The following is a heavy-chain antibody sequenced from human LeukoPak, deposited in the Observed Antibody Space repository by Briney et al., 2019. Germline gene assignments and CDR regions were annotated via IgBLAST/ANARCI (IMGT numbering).Heavy chain of an antibody. CDR3: ARDRAANQDWVECDP. V-gene: IGHV3-66*03. J-gene: IGHJ5*02. D-gene: IGHD3/OR15-3a*01. CDR1: GFRVRDYY. Sequence: GGSLRLSCAVSGFRVRDYYMSWVRQAPGKGLEWVGLIRDSGEAFYADFARGRFAISRDESENTLYLQMNSLRVEDTAVYFCARDRAANQDWVECDPWGQGTPVIVSS. CDR2: IRDSGEA.